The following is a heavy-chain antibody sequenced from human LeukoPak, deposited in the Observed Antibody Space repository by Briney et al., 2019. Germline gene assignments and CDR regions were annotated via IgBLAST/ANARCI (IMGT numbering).Heavy chain of an antibody. CDR3: VRGGAVPAANPLHYYYYGMDV. Sequence: TSEILSLTCAVSGGSISSGGYSRSWIRQPPGKGLEWIGYIYHSGSTYYNPSLKSRVTISVDRSKNQFSLKQSFVTAADTAVYYCVRGGAVPAANPLHYYYYGMDVWGKGTTVTVSS. D-gene: IGHD2-2*01. CDR1: GGSISSGGYS. CDR2: IYHSGST. J-gene: IGHJ6*04. V-gene: IGHV4-30-2*01.